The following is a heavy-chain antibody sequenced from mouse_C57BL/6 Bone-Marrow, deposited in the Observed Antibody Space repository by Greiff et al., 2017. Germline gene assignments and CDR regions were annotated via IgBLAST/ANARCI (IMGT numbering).Heavy chain of an antibody. CDR3: ARRLLTSWFAY. CDR2: ISSGGSST. CDR1: GFTFSSYG. Sequence: EVKLEESGGDLVKPGGSLKLSCAASGFTFSSYGMSWVRQTPDTRLEWVATISSGGSSTYYPDSVKGRFTISRDNAKNTLYLQRSSLKTEETAMYYCARRLLTSWFAYWGQGTLVTVSA. D-gene: IGHD3-2*02. V-gene: IGHV5-6*02. J-gene: IGHJ3*01.